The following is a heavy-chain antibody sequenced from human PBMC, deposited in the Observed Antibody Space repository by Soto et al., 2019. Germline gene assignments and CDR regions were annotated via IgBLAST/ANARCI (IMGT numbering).Heavy chain of an antibody. D-gene: IGHD3-9*01. CDR2: INYSGST. CDR1: GASSSSGGYY. CDR3: ARGYYDILTGYCRNFDY. Sequence: PSETLCLTCSVSGASSSSGGYYCSWIHQHPGKGLEWIGYINYSGSTYYNPPLKSRVTISGDTSKNQFSLKLSSVTAADTAVYYCARGYYDILTGYCRNFDYWGQGTLVTVSS. J-gene: IGHJ4*02. V-gene: IGHV4-31*03.